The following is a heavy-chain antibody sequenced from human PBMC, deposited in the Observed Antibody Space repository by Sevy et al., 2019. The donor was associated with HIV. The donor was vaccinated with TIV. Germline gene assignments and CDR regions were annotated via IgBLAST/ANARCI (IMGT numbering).Heavy chain of an antibody. CDR2: INPNSGGT. J-gene: IGHJ4*02. Sequence: ASVKVSCKASGYIFTGYYMHWVRQAPGQGLEWMGWINPNSGGTNYAQKFQGRVTMTRDTSISTAYMELSRLRSDDTAVYYCATGIVGASNYFDYWGQGTLVTVSS. CDR1: GYIFTGYY. V-gene: IGHV1-2*02. CDR3: ATGIVGASNYFDY. D-gene: IGHD1-26*01.